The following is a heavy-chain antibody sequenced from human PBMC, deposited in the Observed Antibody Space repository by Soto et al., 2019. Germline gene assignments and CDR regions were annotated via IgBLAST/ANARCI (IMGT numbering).Heavy chain of an antibody. V-gene: IGHV3-53*01. CDR3: ARDRVESGYPEYFLF. J-gene: IGHJ1*01. Sequence: EVQLVESGGGLIQPGGSLRLSCAASGFTVSSNYMSWVRQAPGKGLEWVSVIYSGGSTYYADSLKGRFTISRDNSKNTLYLQMNSLRAEDTAVYYCARDRVESGYPEYFLFWGQGTLVTVSS. CDR1: GFTVSSNY. D-gene: IGHD3-22*01. CDR2: IYSGGST.